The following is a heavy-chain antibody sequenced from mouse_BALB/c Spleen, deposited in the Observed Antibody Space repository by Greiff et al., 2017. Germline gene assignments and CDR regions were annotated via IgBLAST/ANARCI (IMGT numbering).Heavy chain of an antibody. V-gene: IGHV14-3*02. J-gene: IGHJ4*01. CDR2: IDPANGNT. Sequence: VQLQQSGAELVKPGASVKFSCTASGFNFKDTYMHWVKQSPEQGLEWIGRIDPANGNTKYDPKFQGKAIITADTSSNTVYLQLSSLTSEDTAVYYYVSFYYYAMDYWGQGTSVTVSS. CDR3: VSFYYYAMDY. CDR1: GFNFKDTY. D-gene: IGHD6-2*01.